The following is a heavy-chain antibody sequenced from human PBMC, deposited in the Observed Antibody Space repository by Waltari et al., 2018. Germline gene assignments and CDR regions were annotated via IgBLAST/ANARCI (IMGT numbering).Heavy chain of an antibody. Sequence: QVQLVQSGAEVKKPGSSVTVSCKASGGTFSSYAISWVRQAPGQGLEWMGGIIPIFGTANYAQKFQGRVTITTDESTSTAYMELSSLRSEDTAVYYCARDRGEWELPSGYYFDYWGQGTLVTVSS. V-gene: IGHV1-69*05. J-gene: IGHJ4*02. CDR3: ARDRGEWELPSGYYFDY. CDR1: GGTFSSYA. CDR2: IIPIFGTA. D-gene: IGHD1-26*01.